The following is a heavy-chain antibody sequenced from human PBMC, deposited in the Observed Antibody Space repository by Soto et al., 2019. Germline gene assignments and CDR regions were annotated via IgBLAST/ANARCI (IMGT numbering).Heavy chain of an antibody. CDR3: ARLRRDWGDAFDL. CDR2: IIPVFDKA. D-gene: IGHD3-16*01. V-gene: IGHV1-69*01. CDR1: GGSFGSSA. Sequence: QVQLVQSGADVKKPGSSVKVSCKTSGGSFGSSAISWVRQAPAQGLEWMGEIIPVFDKANYAQNFQGRLTITADEPTGTVFMQLSSLRSEDTAVYFRARLRRDWGDAFDLWGLGTFVTVSS. J-gene: IGHJ3*01.